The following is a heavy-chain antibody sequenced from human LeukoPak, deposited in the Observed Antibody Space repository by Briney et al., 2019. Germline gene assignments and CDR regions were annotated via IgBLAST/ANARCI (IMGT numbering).Heavy chain of an antibody. Sequence: ASVKVSCKASQYSFSDYAIHWVRQAPGQRLEWMGGIIPIFGTANYAQKFQGRVTITADESTSTAYMELSSLRSEDTAVYYCARARGYSYGPPFDYWGQGTLVTVSS. D-gene: IGHD5-18*01. CDR2: IIPIFGTA. V-gene: IGHV1-69*13. J-gene: IGHJ4*02. CDR1: QYSFSDYA. CDR3: ARARGYSYGPPFDY.